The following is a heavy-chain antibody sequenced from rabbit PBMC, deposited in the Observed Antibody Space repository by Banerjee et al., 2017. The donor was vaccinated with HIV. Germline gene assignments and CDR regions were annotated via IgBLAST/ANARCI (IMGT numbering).Heavy chain of an antibody. CDR1: GFSLSSYW. CDR3: XXXXVXTSEDSL. V-gene: IGHV1S7*01. D-gene: IGHD1-1*01. Sequence: QLEETGGGLVQPGGSLKVSCKASGFSLSSYWMSWVRQAPGKGLEWIGDIYAGSGSTDYASWVNGRFTISSDNAQNTXDLQMNSLXXADTATXXXXXXXVXTSEDSLWGPGTLVTVS. J-gene: IGHJ4*01. CDR2: IYAGSGST.